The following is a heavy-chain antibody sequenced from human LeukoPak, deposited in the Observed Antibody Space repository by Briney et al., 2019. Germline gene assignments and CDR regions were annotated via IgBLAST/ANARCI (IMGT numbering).Heavy chain of an antibody. CDR2: ISYDGSNK. CDR1: GFTFSSYA. D-gene: IGHD4-11*01. V-gene: IGHV3-30*01. Sequence: GGSLGLSCAASGFTFSSYAMHWVRQAPGKGLEWVAVISYDGSNKYYADSVKGRFTISRDNSKNTLYLQMNSLRAEDTAVYYCARDQGAVTTVYYFDYWGQGTLVTVSS. J-gene: IGHJ4*02. CDR3: ARDQGAVTTVYYFDY.